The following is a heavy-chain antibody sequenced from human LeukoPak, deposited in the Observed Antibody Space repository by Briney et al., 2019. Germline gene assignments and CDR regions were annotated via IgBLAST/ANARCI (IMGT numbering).Heavy chain of an antibody. CDR3: SRIFDY. Sequence: SETLSLTCTVSGVSISSYYWGWIRQPPGKGLEWIGYIYYSGSTNYNPSLKSRVTISVDTSKNQFSLKLSSVTAADTAVYYCSRIFDYWGQGTLVTVSS. CDR1: GVSISSYY. CDR2: IYYSGST. J-gene: IGHJ4*02. V-gene: IGHV4-59*01.